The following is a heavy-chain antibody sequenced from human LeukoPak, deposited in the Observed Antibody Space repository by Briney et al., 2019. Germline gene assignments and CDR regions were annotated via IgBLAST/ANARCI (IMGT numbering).Heavy chain of an antibody. CDR2: SSCTGGCT. D-gene: IGHD1-7*01. J-gene: IGHJ5*02. CDR1: GFTFSSYD. Sequence: PGGSLRLSCAASGFTFSSYDMSWVRQARGKGLEWVSASSCTGGCTYYAHPMKGRFPIPRDNSKNTLYLLMNSVRAEDTALYYCAKAEGLELNPLAPWGQGTLVTVSS. V-gene: IGHV3-23*01. CDR3: AKAEGLELNPLAP.